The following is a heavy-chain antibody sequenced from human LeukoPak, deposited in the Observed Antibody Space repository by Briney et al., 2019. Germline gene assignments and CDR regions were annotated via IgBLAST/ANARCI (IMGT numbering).Heavy chain of an antibody. J-gene: IGHJ4*02. CDR1: GFTFSSYA. D-gene: IGHD3-22*01. CDR2: INGNGDRT. V-gene: IGHV3-23*01. Sequence: GGSLRLSCAASGFTFSSYAMSWVRQAPGKGLEWVSSINGNGDRTYYAGSVKGRFTISRDNSKNTLYLQLNSLRAEDTAVYYCATTTTRYDSSGYNLFDYWGQGTLVTVSS. CDR3: ATTTTRYDSSGYNLFDY.